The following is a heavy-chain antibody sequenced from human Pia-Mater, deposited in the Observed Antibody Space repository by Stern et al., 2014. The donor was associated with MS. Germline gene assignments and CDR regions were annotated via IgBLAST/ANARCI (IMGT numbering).Heavy chain of an antibody. CDR3: ARTTTINKGEDY. CDR1: GFSLSTSGMC. CDR2: IDWDDDK. Sequence: QVTLRESGPALVKPTQTLTLTCTFSGFSLSTSGMCGGWIRQPPGKALVWLALIDWDDDKYYSTSLKTRLTISKDTSKNQVVLKMTDMDPMDTATYYCARTTTINKGEDYWGQGTLVTVSS. D-gene: IGHD4-11*01. V-gene: IGHV2-70*01. J-gene: IGHJ4*02.